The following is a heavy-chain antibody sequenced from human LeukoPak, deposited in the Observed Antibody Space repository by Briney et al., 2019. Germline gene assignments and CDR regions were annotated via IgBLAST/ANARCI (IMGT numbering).Heavy chain of an antibody. Sequence: GGSLRLXCAASGFTFSSYWMHWVRQAPGKGLVWVSRINSDGSSTSYADSVKGRFTISRGNAKNTLYLQMNSLRAEDTAVYYCARVLEPYGDHSHSVDYWGQGTLVTVSS. J-gene: IGHJ4*02. CDR1: GFTFSSYW. D-gene: IGHD4-17*01. CDR2: INSDGSST. V-gene: IGHV3-74*01. CDR3: ARVLEPYGDHSHSVDY.